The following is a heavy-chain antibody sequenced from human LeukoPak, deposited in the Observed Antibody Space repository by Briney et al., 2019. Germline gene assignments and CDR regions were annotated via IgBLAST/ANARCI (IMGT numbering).Heavy chain of an antibody. CDR2: MNPNSANT. CDR3: ARATVVAGYCTTTRCYKPFDI. V-gene: IGHV1-8*01. J-gene: IGHJ3*02. D-gene: IGHD2-2*02. CDR1: GYTFTSYD. Sequence: ASVKVSCKASGYTFTSYDINWVRQATGQGLEWMGWMNPNSANTGYSQKFQGRVTFTRDTSISTAYVELSSLRSEDTAVYFCARATVVAGYCTTTRCYKPFDIWGQGTMVTVSS.